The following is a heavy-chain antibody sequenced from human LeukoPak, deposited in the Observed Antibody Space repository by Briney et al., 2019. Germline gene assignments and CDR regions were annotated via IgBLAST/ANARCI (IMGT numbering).Heavy chain of an antibody. J-gene: IGHJ6*03. D-gene: IGHD2-8*01. CDR3: ARTKSSVTGEYCTNGVCYRDYYNMAV. Sequence: SETLSLTCAVYGGSFSGYYWSWIGQPPGKGLEWIGEINHSGSTNYNPSLKSRVTISVDTSKNQFSLKLSSVTAADTAVYYCARTKSSVTGEYCTNGVCYRDYYNMAVWGKGTTVTVSS. CDR1: GGSFSGYY. V-gene: IGHV4-34*01. CDR2: INHSGST.